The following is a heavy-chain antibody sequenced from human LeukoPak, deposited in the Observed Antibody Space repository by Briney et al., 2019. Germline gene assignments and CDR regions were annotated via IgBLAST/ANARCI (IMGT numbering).Heavy chain of an antibody. CDR3: AKAFKEEMATIFHFDY. CDR1: GFTFSSYA. Sequence: PGGSLRLSCAASGFTFSSYAMSWVRQAPGKGLEWVSAISGSGGSTYYADSVKGRFTISRDNSKNTLYLQMNSLRAEDTTVYYCAKAFKEEMATIFHFDYWGRGTLVTVSS. D-gene: IGHD5-24*01. V-gene: IGHV3-23*01. CDR2: ISGSGGST. J-gene: IGHJ4*02.